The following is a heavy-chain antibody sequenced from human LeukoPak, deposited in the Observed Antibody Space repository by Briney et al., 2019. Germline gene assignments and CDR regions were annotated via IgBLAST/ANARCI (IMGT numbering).Heavy chain of an antibody. CDR1: GYTFTSYG. V-gene: IGHV1-18*01. Sequence: GASVKVSCKASGYTFTSYGISWVRQAPGQGLEWMGWISAYNGNTNYAHHLQGRVTMTTDTSTSTAYMELRSLISDDTAVYFCATGDIAVAGTNFDYWGQGTLVTVSP. D-gene: IGHD6-19*01. CDR2: ISAYNGNT. J-gene: IGHJ4*02. CDR3: ATGDIAVAGTNFDY.